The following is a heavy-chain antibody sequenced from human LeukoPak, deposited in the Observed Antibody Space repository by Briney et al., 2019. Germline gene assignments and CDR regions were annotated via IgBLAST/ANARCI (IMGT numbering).Heavy chain of an antibody. CDR2: IKQDGSEK. D-gene: IGHD3-3*01. CDR3: AREGYDSWSGWAYYYYGMDV. Sequence: GGSLRLSCAASGFTFSSYWMSWVRQAPGKGLEWVANIKQDGSEKYYVDSVKGRFAISRDNAKNSLYLQMNSLRAEDTAVYYCAREGYDSWSGWAYYYYGMDVWGQGTTVTVSS. V-gene: IGHV3-7*01. CDR1: GFTFSSYW. J-gene: IGHJ6*02.